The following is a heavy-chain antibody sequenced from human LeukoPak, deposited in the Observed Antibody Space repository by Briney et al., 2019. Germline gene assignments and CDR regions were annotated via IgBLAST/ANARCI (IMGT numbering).Heavy chain of an antibody. CDR1: GFTYSNYA. D-gene: IGHD2-21*01. CDR2: INTNSDAI. Sequence: GSLRLSCEASGFTYSNYAMNWVRQAPGKGLQWLSYINTNSDAIYYAASVKGRFTISRDNAKNSLYLQMDNLRANDTAVYYCARDSGVAEFDYWGQGTLVTVSS. J-gene: IGHJ4*02. V-gene: IGHV3-48*04. CDR3: ARDSGVAEFDY.